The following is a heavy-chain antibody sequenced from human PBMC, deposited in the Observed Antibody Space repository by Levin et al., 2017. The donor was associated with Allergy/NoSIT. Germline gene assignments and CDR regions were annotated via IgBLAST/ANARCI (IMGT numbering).Heavy chain of an antibody. V-gene: IGHV3-48*04. CDR3: ARDDHYDISGYNYYGMDL. Sequence: GGSLRLSCAASGFPFSTYSFNWVRQAPGKGLEWVAYLSSGSSLIYYADSVKGRFTISRDDANNSLFLQMESLRVEDSAVYYCARDDHYDISGYNYYGMDLWGQGTTVTVS. J-gene: IGHJ6*02. D-gene: IGHD3-22*01. CDR2: LSSGSSLI. CDR1: GFPFSTYS.